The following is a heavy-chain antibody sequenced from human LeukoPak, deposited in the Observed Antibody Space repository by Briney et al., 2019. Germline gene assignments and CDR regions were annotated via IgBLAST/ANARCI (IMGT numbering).Heavy chain of an antibody. D-gene: IGHD6-6*01. CDR2: ISSSGSDM. Sequence: GGSLRLSCAASGFTFSTYEMNWVRQAPGKGVEGVSYISSSGSDMYYTDSVKGGFTISRDNAKNSLYLRMNSLRAEDTAVYYCARDLGGSSSSAWFDPWGQGTLVTVSS. CDR1: GFTFSTYE. V-gene: IGHV3-48*03. CDR3: ARDLGGSSSSAWFDP. J-gene: IGHJ5*02.